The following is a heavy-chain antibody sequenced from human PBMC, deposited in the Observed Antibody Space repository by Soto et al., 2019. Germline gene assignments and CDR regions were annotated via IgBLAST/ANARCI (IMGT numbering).Heavy chain of an antibody. V-gene: IGHV4-31*03. D-gene: IGHD3-10*01. Sequence: QVQLQESGPGLVKPSQTLSLTCTVSSGSISRGGYYWSWIRQHPGKGLEWIGYIYYSGSTYYNPSLKSRVTISADTSKNQFSLKLSSVTAADTAVYYCARDRGGGYFDYWGQGTLVTVSS. CDR3: ARDRGGGYFDY. CDR2: IYYSGST. CDR1: SGSISRGGYY. J-gene: IGHJ4*02.